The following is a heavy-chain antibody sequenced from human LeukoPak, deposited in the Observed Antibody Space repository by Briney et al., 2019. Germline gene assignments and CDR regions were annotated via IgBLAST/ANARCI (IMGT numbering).Heavy chain of an antibody. V-gene: IGHV3-7*01. CDR1: GFTFNNYW. J-gene: IGHJ4*02. D-gene: IGHD4-11*01. Sequence: PGGSLRLSCAASGFTFNNYWMNWVRQAPGKGLEWVANIKQDGSETYYVDSVKGRFTISRDNAKNSLYLQMNSLRAEDTAVYYCARAWATNDYRKRYYFDYWGQGTLVTVSS. CDR2: IKQDGSET. CDR3: ARAWATNDYRKRYYFDY.